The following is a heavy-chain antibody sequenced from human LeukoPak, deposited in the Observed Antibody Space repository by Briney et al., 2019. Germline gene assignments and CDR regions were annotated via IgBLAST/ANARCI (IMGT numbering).Heavy chain of an antibody. D-gene: IGHD3-10*01. Sequence: GGSLRLSCAASGFTFSSYGMHWVRQAPGKGLEWVSGINWNGGSRGYADSVKGRFTISRDNAKNSLYLQMNSLRAEDTAVYYCARGITMVRGGTYYYYMDVWGKGTTVTISS. CDR3: ARGITMVRGGTYYYYMDV. V-gene: IGHV3-20*04. J-gene: IGHJ6*03. CDR1: GFTFSSYG. CDR2: INWNGGSR.